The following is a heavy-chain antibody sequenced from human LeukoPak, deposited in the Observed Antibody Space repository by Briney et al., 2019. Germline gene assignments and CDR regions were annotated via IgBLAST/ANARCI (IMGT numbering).Heavy chain of an antibody. CDR1: GFTFSSYS. D-gene: IGHD3-22*01. J-gene: IGHJ3*02. CDR3: ARTYYYDSSGRGDAFDI. V-gene: IGHV3-21*01. CDR2: ISSSSSYI. Sequence: GGSLKLSCAASGFTFSSYSMNWVRQAPGKGLEWVSSISSSSSYIYYADSVKGRFTISRDNAKNSLYLQMNSLRAEDTAVYYCARTYYYDSSGRGDAFDIWGQGTMVTVSS.